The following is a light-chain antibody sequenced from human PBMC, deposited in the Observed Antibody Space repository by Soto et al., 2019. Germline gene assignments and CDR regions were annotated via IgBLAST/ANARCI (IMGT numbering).Light chain of an antibody. J-gene: IGLJ1*01. CDR3: AAWDDSHYV. CDR1: SSNIGSNY. CDR2: RNN. Sequence: QSVLNQPPSASGTPGQRVTITCSGSSSNIGSNYVYWYQQLPGTAPKLLIYRNNQRPSGVPDRFSGSKSGTSASLAISGLRSEDEADYYCAAWDDSHYVFGTGTKVTVL. V-gene: IGLV1-47*01.